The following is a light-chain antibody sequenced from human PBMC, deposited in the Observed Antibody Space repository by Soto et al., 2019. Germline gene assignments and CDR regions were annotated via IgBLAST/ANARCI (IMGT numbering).Light chain of an antibody. V-gene: IGLV7-46*01. CDR2: DTT. CDR1: TGAVTNGHY. Sequence: QAVVTQEPSLTVSPGGTVTLTCGSSTGAVTNGHYPYWFQQKPGQAPRTLIYDTTNRRSWTPARFSGSLLGGKAALTLSGAQPEDEAECYCLLSYNGPYVFGTGTKVTVL. J-gene: IGLJ1*01. CDR3: LLSYNGPYV.